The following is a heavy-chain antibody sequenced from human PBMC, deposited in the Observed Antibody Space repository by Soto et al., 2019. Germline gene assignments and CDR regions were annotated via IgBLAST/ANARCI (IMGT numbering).Heavy chain of an antibody. J-gene: IGHJ4*02. D-gene: IGHD2-21*02. CDR2: VKQDGSEE. Sequence: GGSLRLSCAASGYSISTYWMSWVRQAPGKGLEWVANVKQDGSEEYYVDSVKGRFTISRDNAKNSLYLQMNRLRAEDTAVYYCSKDKVPVALTAPFDYWGQGTLVTVSS. CDR1: GYSISTYW. CDR3: SKDKVPVALTAPFDY. V-gene: IGHV3-7*01.